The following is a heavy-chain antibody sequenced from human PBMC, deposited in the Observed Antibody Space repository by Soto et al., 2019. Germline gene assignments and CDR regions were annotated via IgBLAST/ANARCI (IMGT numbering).Heavy chain of an antibody. CDR1: GYSFTSYW. CDR2: IDPSDSYT. D-gene: IGHD3-22*01. Sequence: PGESLKISCKGSGYSFTSYWISWVRQMPGKGLEWMGRIDPSDSYTNYSPSFQGHVTISADKSISTAYLQWSSLKASDTAMYYCAGLYDSSGYYYVYGMDVWGQGTTVTAP. CDR3: AGLYDSSGYYYVYGMDV. J-gene: IGHJ6*02. V-gene: IGHV5-10-1*01.